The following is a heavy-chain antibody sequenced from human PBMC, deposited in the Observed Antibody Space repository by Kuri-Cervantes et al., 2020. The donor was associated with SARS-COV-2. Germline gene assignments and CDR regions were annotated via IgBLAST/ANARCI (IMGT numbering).Heavy chain of an antibody. CDR3: AKDSWYYYDSSGTPYGMDV. CDR1: GFTFSSYD. D-gene: IGHD3-22*01. V-gene: IGHV3-23*01. Sequence: GESLKISCAASGFTFSSYDMHWVRQAPGKGLEWVSAISGSGGSTYYADSVKGRFTISRDNSKNTLYLQMNSLRAEDTAVYYCAKDSWYYYDSSGTPYGMDVWGQGTTVTVSS. J-gene: IGHJ6*02. CDR2: ISGSGGST.